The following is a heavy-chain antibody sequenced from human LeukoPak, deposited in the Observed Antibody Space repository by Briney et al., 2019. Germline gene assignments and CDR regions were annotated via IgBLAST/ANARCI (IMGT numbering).Heavy chain of an antibody. CDR3: ARSLLTMVRGVIIDWFDP. J-gene: IGHJ5*02. Sequence: SETLSLTCAVSGGSISSSNWWSWVRQPPRKGLEWIGEIYHSGSTNYNPSLKSRVTISVDKSKNQFSLKLSSVTAADTAVYYCARSLLTMVRGVIIDWFDPWGQGTLVTVSS. V-gene: IGHV4-4*02. CDR1: GGSISSSNW. CDR2: IYHSGST. D-gene: IGHD3-10*01.